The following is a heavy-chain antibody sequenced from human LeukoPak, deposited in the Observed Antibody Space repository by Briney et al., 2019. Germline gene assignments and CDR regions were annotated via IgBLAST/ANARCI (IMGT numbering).Heavy chain of an antibody. CDR3: AKGLRGLRNRIMGDTFDL. J-gene: IGHJ3*01. Sequence: GGSLRLSCAASGFTFSSFSMNWVRQAPGRGLQWISFISGSGSYQFYADSVKGRFTISRDNAKNSLNLQMNSLRAEDTAIYYCAKGLRGLRNRIMGDTFDLWGQGTMVAVSS. V-gene: IGHV3-21*01. CDR2: ISGSGSYQ. D-gene: IGHD1-14*01. CDR1: GFTFSSFS.